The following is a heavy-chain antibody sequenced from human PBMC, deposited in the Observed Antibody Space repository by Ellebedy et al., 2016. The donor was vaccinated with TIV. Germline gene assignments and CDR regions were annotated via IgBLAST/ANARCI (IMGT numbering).Heavy chain of an antibody. D-gene: IGHD3-10*01. V-gene: IGHV6-1*01. CDR3: ARGNYYGTGRPRAFDI. CDR1: RDTVSAITAA. Sequence: SQTLSLTCAISRDTVSAITAAWDWLRQSPSRGLEWLGRTYYRSKWNNDYSESVKSRISIKSDTSKNHFSLQLTSVSSEDTAMYYCARGNYYGTGRPRAFDIWGQGAMVTVSS. J-gene: IGHJ3*02. CDR2: TYYRSKWNN.